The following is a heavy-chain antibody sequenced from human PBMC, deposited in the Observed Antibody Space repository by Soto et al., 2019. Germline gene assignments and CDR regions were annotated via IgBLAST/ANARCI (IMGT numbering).Heavy chain of an antibody. Sequence: EVQLLESGGALVQPGGSLRLSCAASGFTFSTYAMSWVRQAPGKGLEWVAAISGTGGNTWFADSVKGRFTISRDNSKNTLFLQMNSLRAEDTAVYYCAKMVTGSGDYWGQGTLVTVSS. CDR1: GFTFSTYA. J-gene: IGHJ4*02. D-gene: IGHD3-10*01. V-gene: IGHV3-23*01. CDR3: AKMVTGSGDY. CDR2: ISGTGGNT.